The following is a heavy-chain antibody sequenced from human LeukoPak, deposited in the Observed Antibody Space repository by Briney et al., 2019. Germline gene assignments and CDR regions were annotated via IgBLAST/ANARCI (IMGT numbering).Heavy chain of an antibody. D-gene: IGHD3-22*01. J-gene: IGHJ4*02. CDR1: GDSISNYY. V-gene: IGHV4-59*01. Sequence: SETLSLTCTVSGDSISNYYWSWIRQPPGKELEWIGYIYYSGSTNYNPSLKSRVPISLDASKNQFSLKLSSVTAADTAVYYCARATQSDNSPYPYWRGFHYWGQGTLVTVSS. CDR2: IYYSGST. CDR3: ARATQSDNSPYPYWRGFHY.